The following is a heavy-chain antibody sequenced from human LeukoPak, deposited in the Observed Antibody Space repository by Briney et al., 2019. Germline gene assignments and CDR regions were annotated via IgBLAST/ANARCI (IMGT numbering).Heavy chain of an antibody. J-gene: IGHJ4*02. CDR3: ARAGMVRGVIAYYFDY. CDR1: GGSFSGYY. V-gene: IGHV4-59*01. Sequence: SETLSLTCAVYGGSFSGYYWSWIRQPPGKGLEWIGYIYYSGSTNYNPSLKSRVTISVDTSKNQFSLKLSSVTAADTAVYYCARAGMVRGVIAYYFDYWGQGTLVTVSS. CDR2: IYYSGST. D-gene: IGHD3-10*01.